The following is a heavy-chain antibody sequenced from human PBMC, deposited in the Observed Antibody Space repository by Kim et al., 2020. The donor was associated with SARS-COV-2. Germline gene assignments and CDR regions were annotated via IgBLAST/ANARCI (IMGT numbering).Heavy chain of an antibody. J-gene: IGHJ5*02. V-gene: IGHV3-74*03. Sequence: GGSLRLSCAASGFDFRTSWMHWVRQATGKGLVWVSRIRSDGYDITYADSVKGRFTISRDNTKNTLYLQMNGLRTEDTAVYYCVKVGDYDSSGYYAFFPSWGQGTRVTVSS. CDR2: IRSDGYDI. CDR3: VKVGDYDSSGYYAFFPS. D-gene: IGHD3-22*01. CDR1: GFDFRTSW.